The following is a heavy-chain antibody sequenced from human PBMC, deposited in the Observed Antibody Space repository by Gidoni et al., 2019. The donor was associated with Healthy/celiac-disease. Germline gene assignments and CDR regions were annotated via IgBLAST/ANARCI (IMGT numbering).Heavy chain of an antibody. V-gene: IGHV2-5*02. CDR3: AHITPPVGAVAGPGFDY. CDR1: GFSLSTSGVG. J-gene: IGHJ4*02. CDR2: ISWDDDK. Sequence: QITLKESGPTLVKPTQTLTLTCTFSGFSLSTSGVGVGWIRQPPGKALEWLALISWDDDKRYSPSLKSRLTITKDTSKNQVVLTMTNMDPVDTATYYCAHITPPVGAVAGPGFDYWGQGTLVTVSS. D-gene: IGHD6-19*01.